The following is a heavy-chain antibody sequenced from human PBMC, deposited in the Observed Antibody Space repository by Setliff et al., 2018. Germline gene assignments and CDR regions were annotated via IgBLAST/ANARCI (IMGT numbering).Heavy chain of an antibody. CDR1: DDSFYSDYYF. J-gene: IGHJ4*02. CDR3: AREGRWDYNYPIY. V-gene: IGHV4-39*01. Sequence: SETLSLTCSVSDDSFYSDYYFWGWIRQPPGKGLEWIATISSSGATNYTSSLKSRVTLSRDVAKRQFALNLRSVTAVDTAVYYCAREGRWDYNYPIYWGQGILVTVSS. CDR2: ISSSGAT. D-gene: IGHD5-12*01.